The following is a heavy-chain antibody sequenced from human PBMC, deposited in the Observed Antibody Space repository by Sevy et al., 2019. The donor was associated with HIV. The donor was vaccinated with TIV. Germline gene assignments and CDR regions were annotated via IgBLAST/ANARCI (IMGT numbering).Heavy chain of an antibody. CDR3: ARDRLYYDFWSGYLFDY. CDR1: GFTFSSYW. Sequence: GGSLRLSCAASGFTFSSYWMSWVRQAPGKGLEGVANIKQEGSEKYVLASVKGRFTISRDNAQNSLYLQMNSLRAEDTAVYYCARDRLYYDFWSGYLFDYWGQGTLVTVSS. V-gene: IGHV3-7*01. J-gene: IGHJ4*02. D-gene: IGHD3-3*01. CDR2: IKQEGSEK.